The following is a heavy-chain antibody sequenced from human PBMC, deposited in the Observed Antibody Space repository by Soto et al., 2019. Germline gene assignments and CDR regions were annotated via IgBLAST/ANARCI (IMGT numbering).Heavy chain of an antibody. CDR2: ISYDGSNK. CDR3: ARVGFPLYYGSSGYTLPDY. CDR1: GFTFSSYA. Sequence: PGGSLRLSCAASGFTFSSYAMHWVRQAPGKGLEWVAVISYDGSNKYYADSVKGRFTISRDNSKNTLYLQMNSLRAEDTAVYYCARVGFPLYYGSSGYTLPDYWGQGTLVTVSS. J-gene: IGHJ4*02. D-gene: IGHD3-22*01. V-gene: IGHV3-30-3*01.